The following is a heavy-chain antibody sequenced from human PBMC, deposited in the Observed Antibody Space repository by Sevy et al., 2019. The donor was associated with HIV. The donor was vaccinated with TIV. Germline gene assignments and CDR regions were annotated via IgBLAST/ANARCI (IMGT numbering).Heavy chain of an antibody. J-gene: IGHJ5*02. CDR1: GFTFSSYA. CDR2: ISGSGGST. CDR3: AKEGDSSGYIS. Sequence: GGSLRLSCAASGFTFSSYAMSWVRQAPGKGLEWVSAISGSGGSTYYAVSVKGRLTISRDNSKNTLYLQMNSLRAEDTAVYYCAKEGDSSGYISWGQGTLVTVSS. D-gene: IGHD3-22*01. V-gene: IGHV3-23*01.